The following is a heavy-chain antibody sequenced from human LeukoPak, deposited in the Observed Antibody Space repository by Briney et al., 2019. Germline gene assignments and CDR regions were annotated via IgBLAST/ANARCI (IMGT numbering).Heavy chain of an antibody. CDR2: IYYSGST. D-gene: IGHD6-19*01. CDR1: GGSTSSYY. Sequence: SETLSLTCTVSGGSTSSYYWSWIRQPPGKGLEWIGYIYYSGSTNYNPSLKSRVTISVDTSKNQFSLKLSSVTAADTAVYYCARETAVAGFDYWGQGTLVTVSS. J-gene: IGHJ4*02. V-gene: IGHV4-59*01. CDR3: ARETAVAGFDY.